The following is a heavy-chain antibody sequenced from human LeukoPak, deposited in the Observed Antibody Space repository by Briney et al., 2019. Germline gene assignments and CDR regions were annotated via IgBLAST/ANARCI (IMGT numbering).Heavy chain of an antibody. V-gene: IGHV3-30*04. CDR3: ARSGGWYDAFDI. J-gene: IGHJ3*02. Sequence: PGRSLRLSCAASGFTFSSYAMHWVRQAPGKGLEWVAVISYDGSNKYYADSVKGRFTISRDNSKNTLYLQMNSLRAEDTAVYYCARSGGWYDAFDIWGQGTMVTVSS. D-gene: IGHD6-19*01. CDR2: ISYDGSNK. CDR1: GFTFSSYA.